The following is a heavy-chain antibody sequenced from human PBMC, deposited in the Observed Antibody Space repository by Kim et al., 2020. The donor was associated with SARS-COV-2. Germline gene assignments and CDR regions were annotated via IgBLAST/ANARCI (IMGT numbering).Heavy chain of an antibody. D-gene: IGHD3-22*01. CDR1: GFIFRVYG. V-gene: IGHV3-30*12. CDR2: VPFDGVNI. J-gene: IGHJ4*02. Sequence: GGSLRLSCTASGFIFRVYGMHWVRLSPGKGLEWLAIVPFDGVNIHYSDSVMGRFTVSRDLSDNILYLHMKGLRVDDSAVYFCARDARRYYDGSGYIYAHHFDLWGQGSHVTVSS. CDR3: ARDARRYYDGSGYIYAHHFDL.